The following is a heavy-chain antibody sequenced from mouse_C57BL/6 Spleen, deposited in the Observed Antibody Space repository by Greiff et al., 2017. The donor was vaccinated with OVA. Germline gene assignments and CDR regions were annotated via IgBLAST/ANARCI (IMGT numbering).Heavy chain of an antibody. CDR2: ISSGSSTI. V-gene: IGHV5-17*01. Sequence: EVQLVESGGGLVKPGGSLKLSCAASGFTFSDYGMHWVRQAPETGLEWVAYISSGSSTIYYADTVKGRFTISRDNAKNTLFLQLTSLRSEDTAMYYCARRGSNYGYYYAMDYWGQGTSVTVSS. D-gene: IGHD2-5*01. J-gene: IGHJ4*01. CDR1: GFTFSDYG. CDR3: ARRGSNYGYYYAMDY.